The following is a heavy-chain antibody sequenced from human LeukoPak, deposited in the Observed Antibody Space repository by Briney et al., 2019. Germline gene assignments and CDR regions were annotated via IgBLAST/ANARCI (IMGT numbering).Heavy chain of an antibody. V-gene: IGHV3-23*01. Sequence: AGGSLRLSCAVSGFTFSNYAMSWVRQAPTKGLAWVSTISGSGDGTYYADSVKGRFTISRDNAKNTLSLQTNSLRAEVSAIYYCANILLQLPPTRWPSFPWGQGALVTVSS. CDR3: ANILLQLPPTRWPSFP. CDR2: ISGSGDGT. J-gene: IGHJ5*02. D-gene: IGHD5-24*01. CDR1: GFTFSNYA.